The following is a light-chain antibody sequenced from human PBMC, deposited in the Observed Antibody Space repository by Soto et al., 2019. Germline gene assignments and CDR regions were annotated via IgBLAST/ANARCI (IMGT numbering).Light chain of an antibody. CDR1: QSVSSY. CDR3: QHRGNWPVT. CDR2: DAS. J-gene: IGKJ5*01. V-gene: IGKV3-11*01. Sequence: EIVLTQSPATLSLSPGARATLSCRASQSVSSYLAWYQQKPGQAPRLLIYDASNRATGIPARFSGSGSGTDFTLTISSLEPEDFAVDYGQHRGNWPVTFGQGTLLEIK.